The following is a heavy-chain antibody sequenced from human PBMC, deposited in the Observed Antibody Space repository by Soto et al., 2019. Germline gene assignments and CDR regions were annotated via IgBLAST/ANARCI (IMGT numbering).Heavy chain of an antibody. CDR1: GSTFSAYA. D-gene: IGHD1-1*01. CDR2: IWYDGSNE. Sequence: QVQLVESGGGVVQPGRSLRLSCVASGSTFSAYAMHWVRQAPGKGLEWVAVIWYDGSNEDYADSVKGRFTISRDNSKNTLFLQMNSLRAEDTAVYYCAREETGTIDHWGQGTLVTVSS. V-gene: IGHV3-33*01. CDR3: AREETGTIDH. J-gene: IGHJ4*02.